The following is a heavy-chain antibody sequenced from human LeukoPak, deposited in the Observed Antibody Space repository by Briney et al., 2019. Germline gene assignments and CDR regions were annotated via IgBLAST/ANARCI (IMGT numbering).Heavy chain of an antibody. J-gene: IGHJ4*02. CDR3: ARGSPTRPFFSARPNYYVEYFRANFDY. CDR2: INHSGST. D-gene: IGHD3-10*02. V-gene: IGHV4-34*01. CDR1: GGSFSGYY. Sequence: PSETLSLTCAVYGGSFSGYYWSWIRQPPGKGLEWIGEINHSGSTNYNPSLKSRVTISVDTSKNQFSLKLSSVTAADTAVYYCARGSPTRPFFSARPNYYVEYFRANFDYWGQGTLVTASS.